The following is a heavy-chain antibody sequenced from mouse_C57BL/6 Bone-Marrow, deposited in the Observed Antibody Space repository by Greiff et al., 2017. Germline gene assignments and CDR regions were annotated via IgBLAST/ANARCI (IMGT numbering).Heavy chain of an antibody. CDR3: ARDDYGSGFDY. V-gene: IGHV5-4*01. J-gene: IGHJ2*01. D-gene: IGHD1-1*01. CDR2: ISDGGSYT. CDR1: GFTFSSYA. Sequence: DVKLVESGGGLVKPGGSLKLSCAASGFTFSSYAMSWVRQTPEKRLEWVATISDGGSYTYYPDNVKGRFTISRDNAKNNLYLQMSHRKSEDTAMYYCARDDYGSGFDYWGQGTTLTVSS.